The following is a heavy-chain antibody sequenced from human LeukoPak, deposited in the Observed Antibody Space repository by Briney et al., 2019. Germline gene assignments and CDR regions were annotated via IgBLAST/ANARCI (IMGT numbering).Heavy chain of an antibody. CDR1: GGSISSSSYY. D-gene: IGHD1-26*01. CDR2: IYYSGST. Sequence: SETLSLACTVSGGSISSSSYYWGWIRQPPGKGLEWIGTIYYSGSTYYNPSLQSRVTISADTPKNQFSLKLSSVTAADTAVYYCARHHVGASSYYYYGMDVWGQGTTVTVSS. CDR3: ARHHVGASSYYYYGMDV. J-gene: IGHJ6*02. V-gene: IGHV4-39*01.